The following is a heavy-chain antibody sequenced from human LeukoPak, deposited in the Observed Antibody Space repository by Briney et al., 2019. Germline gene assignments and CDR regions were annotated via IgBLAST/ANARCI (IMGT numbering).Heavy chain of an antibody. V-gene: IGHV4-61*02. J-gene: IGHJ6*03. CDR1: GGSISSGSYY. Sequence: SETLSLTFTVSGGSISSGSYYWSWIRQPAGKGLEWIGRIYTSGSTNYNPSLKSRVTISVDTSKNQFSLKLSSMTAADTAVYYCAREVSNYVDYYYYMDVWGKGTTVTVSS. D-gene: IGHD4-11*01. CDR3: AREVSNYVDYYYYMDV. CDR2: IYTSGST.